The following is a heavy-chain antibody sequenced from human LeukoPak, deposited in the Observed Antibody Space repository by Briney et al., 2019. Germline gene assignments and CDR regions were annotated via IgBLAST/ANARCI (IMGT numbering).Heavy chain of an antibody. D-gene: IGHD5-18*01. CDR2: ISAYNGNT. CDR1: GYTFTSYG. CDR3: ARLDTAMGTNWFDP. J-gene: IGHJ5*02. Sequence: GASVKVSCKASGYTFTSYGISWVRQDPGQGLEWMGWISAYNGNTNYAQKLQGRVTMTTDTSTSTAYMELRSLRSDDTAVYYCARLDTAMGTNWFDPWGQGTLVTVSS. V-gene: IGHV1-18*01.